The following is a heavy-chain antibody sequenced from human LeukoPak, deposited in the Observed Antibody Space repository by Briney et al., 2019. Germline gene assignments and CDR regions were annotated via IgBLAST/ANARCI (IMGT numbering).Heavy chain of an antibody. CDR2: ISSNGATT. Sequence: PGGSLRLSCSASGFTFNRFYLHWVRQAPGKGLEFVSHISSNGATTYYADSVKGRFTISRDNSKNTLYLQMSSLRADDTAVFYCARAGSLWFGESKLDYWGQGTLVTVSS. J-gene: IGHJ4*02. CDR1: GFTFNRFY. CDR3: ARAGSLWFGESKLDY. D-gene: IGHD3-10*01. V-gene: IGHV3-64D*06.